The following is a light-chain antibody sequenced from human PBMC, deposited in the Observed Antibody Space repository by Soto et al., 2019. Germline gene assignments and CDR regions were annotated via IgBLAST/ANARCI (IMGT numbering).Light chain of an antibody. V-gene: IGKV4-1*01. CDR3: QQYYSTPRT. CDR1: QSVLYSSNNKNY. J-gene: IGKJ3*01. CDR2: WAS. Sequence: DIVMTQSPDSLAVSLGQRATINCKSSQSVLYSSNNKNYLAWYQQKPGQPAKLLIYWASTRESGVPDRFSGSGSGTDVTLTISSLQAEDVAVYYCQQYYSTPRTFGPGTKVDIK.